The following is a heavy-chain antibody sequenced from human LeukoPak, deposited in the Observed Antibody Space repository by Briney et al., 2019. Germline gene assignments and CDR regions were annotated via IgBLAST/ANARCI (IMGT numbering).Heavy chain of an antibody. CDR2: IYSGGST. V-gene: IGHV3-53*01. CDR3: ARDSYSGIYRLGAFDV. J-gene: IGHJ3*01. Sequence: GGSLRLSCAASGFSVSSNYMNWVRQAPGKGLEWVSVIYSGGSTYYADSVKGRFTISRDNSRNTLHLQMNSLRAEDTAVYYCARDSYSGIYRLGAFDVWGQGTMVTVSS. D-gene: IGHD1-26*01. CDR1: GFSVSSNY.